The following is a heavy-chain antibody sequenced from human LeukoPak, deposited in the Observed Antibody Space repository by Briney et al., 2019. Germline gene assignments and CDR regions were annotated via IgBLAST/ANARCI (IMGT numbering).Heavy chain of an antibody. D-gene: IGHD4-17*01. V-gene: IGHV1-2*06. CDR1: GYTFTDYY. J-gene: IGHJ4*02. CDR2: INPNSGDT. CDR3: AREDFGDYYFDY. Sequence: ASEKVSCKASGYTFTDYYIYWVRQAPGQGLEWMGRINPNSGDTEYAQKFQGRVTITRDTSISTAYMELSRLRSDDTAVYSCAREDFGDYYFDYWGQGTLVTVSS.